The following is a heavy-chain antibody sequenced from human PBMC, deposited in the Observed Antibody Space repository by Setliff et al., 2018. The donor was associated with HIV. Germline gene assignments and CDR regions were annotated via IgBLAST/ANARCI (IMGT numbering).Heavy chain of an antibody. D-gene: IGHD3-10*01. CDR1: GGSFSVYY. J-gene: IGHJ6*03. Sequence: PSETLSLTCAVYGGSFSVYYWNWIRQPPGKGLEWIGSIYHGGSTYYNPSLKSRVTISVDKSKNQFSLKLSSVTAADTAVYYCARYGGIIYYYYMDVWGKGTTVTVSS. V-gene: IGHV4-34*01. CDR2: IYHGGST. CDR3: ARYGGIIYYYYMDV.